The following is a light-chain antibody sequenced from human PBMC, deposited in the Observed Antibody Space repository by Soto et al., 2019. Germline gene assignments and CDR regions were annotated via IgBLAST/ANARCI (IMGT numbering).Light chain of an antibody. V-gene: IGKV3-20*01. CDR3: QQYGSSPPSST. Sequence: SLSPGERVTLSCRASQRVSSGYLAWYQQKPGQAPRLLIYGASNRATDIPDRFSGRGSGTDFTLTISRLEPEDFAVYYCQQYGSSPPSSTFGQGTRLEIK. J-gene: IGKJ5*01. CDR1: QRVSSGY. CDR2: GAS.